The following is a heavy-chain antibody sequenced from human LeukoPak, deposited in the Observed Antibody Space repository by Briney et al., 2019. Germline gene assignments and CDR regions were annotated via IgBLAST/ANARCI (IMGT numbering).Heavy chain of an antibody. J-gene: IGHJ4*02. Sequence: PGGSLRLSCAASGFTVSSNYMSWVRQAPGKGLEWVSILFPGANTNYADSVKGRFTISRDNSKNTLDLQMNSLRAEDTAIYYCAKDSYSKGDYWGQGVLVTVST. CDR2: LFPGANT. CDR3: AKDSYSKGDY. CDR1: GFTVSSNY. V-gene: IGHV3-66*01. D-gene: IGHD5-18*01.